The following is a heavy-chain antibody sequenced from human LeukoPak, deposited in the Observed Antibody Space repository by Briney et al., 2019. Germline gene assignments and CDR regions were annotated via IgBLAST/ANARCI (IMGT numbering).Heavy chain of an antibody. D-gene: IGHD1-20*01. V-gene: IGHV1-46*01. CDR2: INPSGGST. CDR3: ARDLITGTTSGMDV. Sequence: CIASVYTVTLYAVYWFRRCPVQGLELMVIINPSGGSTSYAQKFQGRVTMTRDTSTSTVYMELSSLRSEDTAAYYCARDLITGTTSGMDVWGKGTTVTVSS. CDR1: VYTVTLYA. J-gene: IGHJ6*04.